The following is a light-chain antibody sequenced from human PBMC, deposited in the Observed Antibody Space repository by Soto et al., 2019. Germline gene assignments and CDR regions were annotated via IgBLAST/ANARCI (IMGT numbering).Light chain of an antibody. CDR2: VAS. J-gene: IGKJ5*01. V-gene: IGKV3-20*01. Sequence: EIVLTQSPGTLSLSPGERATLSCRASQSVSSSYLAWYQQKPGQAPRLLIYVASNRATGIPDRFSGSGSGTDFTLTISRLEPEDLAVYYCQQYGSSPITFGQGTRLEIK. CDR1: QSVSSSY. CDR3: QQYGSSPIT.